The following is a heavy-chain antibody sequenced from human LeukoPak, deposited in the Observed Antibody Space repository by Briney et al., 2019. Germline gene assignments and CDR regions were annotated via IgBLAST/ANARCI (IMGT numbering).Heavy chain of an antibody. CDR2: ISGSGGST. V-gene: IGHV3-23*01. J-gene: IGHJ4*02. Sequence: GASLRLSCAASGFTFSSYAMSWVRQAPGKGLEWVSAISGSGGSTYYADSVKGRFTISRDNSKNTVFLQMNSLRAGDTAVYYCAKWGDYDVLTGYYVSDYWGQGTLVTVSS. D-gene: IGHD3-9*01. CDR1: GFTFSSYA. CDR3: AKWGDYDVLTGYYVSDY.